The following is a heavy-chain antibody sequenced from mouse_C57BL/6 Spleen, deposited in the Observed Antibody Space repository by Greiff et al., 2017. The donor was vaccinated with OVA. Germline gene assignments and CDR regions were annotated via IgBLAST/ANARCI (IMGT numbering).Heavy chain of an antibody. D-gene: IGHD2-4*01. J-gene: IGHJ4*01. CDR1: GYTFTSYW. CDR3: ARPYEYDEGDY. CDR2: IDPSDSYT. V-gene: IGHV1-50*01. Sequence: QVQLQQPGAELVKPGASVKLSCKASGYTFTSYWMQWVKQRPGQGLEWIGEIDPSDSYTNYNQKFQGKATLTVDTSSSTAYMQLSSLTSEDAAVDYCARPYEYDEGDYWGQGTSVTVSS.